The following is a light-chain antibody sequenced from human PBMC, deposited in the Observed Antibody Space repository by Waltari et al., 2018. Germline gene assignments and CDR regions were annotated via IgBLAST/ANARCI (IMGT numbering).Light chain of an antibody. CDR2: SND. J-gene: IGLJ2*01. V-gene: IGLV1-44*01. Sequence: QSLLTQPPSASGTPGQRVTISCSGGISNIGSNTINWYRQFPGTAPKVLIYSNDQRTSGVAGRFSGSKSGTSASLAISGLQSEDEANYYCAAWDDSLGGPVFGGGTKLTVL. CDR1: ISNIGSNT. CDR3: AAWDDSLGGPV.